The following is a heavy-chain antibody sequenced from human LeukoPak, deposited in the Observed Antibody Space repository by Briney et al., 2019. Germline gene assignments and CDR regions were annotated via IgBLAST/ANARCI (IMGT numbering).Heavy chain of an antibody. J-gene: IGHJ4*02. CDR1: GGTFSSYT. CDR3: AREGGAGQGFDY. V-gene: IGHV1-69*04. Sequence: SVKVSCKASGGTFSSYTISWVRQAPGQGLEWMGRIIPILGIANYAQKFQGRVTITADKSTSTAYMELSGLRSEDTAVYYCAREGGAGQGFDYWGQGTLVTVSS. CDR2: IIPILGIA.